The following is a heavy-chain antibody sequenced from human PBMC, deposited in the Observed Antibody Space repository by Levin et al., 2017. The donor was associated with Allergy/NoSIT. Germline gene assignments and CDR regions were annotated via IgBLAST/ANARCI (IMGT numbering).Heavy chain of an antibody. CDR1: GGSINSYY. CDR3: ARGILTYYSGSGTYYPRFDY. J-gene: IGHJ4*02. CDR2: IYYNGNT. Sequence: ASETLSLTCTVSGGSINSYYWSWIRQPPGKGLEWIGYIYYNGNTNYNPSLKSRVTISVDTSKNQFSLKLSSVTAADTAVYFCARGILTYYSGSGTYYPRFDYWGQGTLVTVSS. V-gene: IGHV4-59*01. D-gene: IGHD3-10*01.